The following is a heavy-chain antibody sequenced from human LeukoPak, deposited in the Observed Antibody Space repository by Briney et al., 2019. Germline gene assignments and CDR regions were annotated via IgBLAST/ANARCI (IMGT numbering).Heavy chain of an antibody. CDR1: GYSSIDYY. V-gene: IGHV1-2*02. Sequence: ASVKVSCKASGYSSIDYYIYWVRQAPGQGLEWMGWIKPKSGDTNYVQKFEGRVTMTSDTSISAAYMELSSLRSDDTAVYYCATKKYTGSFYAFWGQGTLVTVSS. CDR3: ATKKYTGSFYAF. J-gene: IGHJ4*02. CDR2: IKPKSGDT. D-gene: IGHD1-26*01.